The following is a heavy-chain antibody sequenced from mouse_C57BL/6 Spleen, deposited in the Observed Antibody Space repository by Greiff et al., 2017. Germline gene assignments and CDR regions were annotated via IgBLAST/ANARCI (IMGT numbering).Heavy chain of an antibody. J-gene: IGHJ3*01. CDR2: ISSGSSTI. CDR1: GFTFSDYG. D-gene: IGHD1-1*01. V-gene: IGHV5-17*01. Sequence: EVKVEESGGGLVKPGGSLKLSCAASGFTFSDYGMHWVRQAPEKGLEWVAYISSGSSTIYYADTVKGRFTISRDNAKNTLFLQMTSLRSEDTAMYYCARDYYGSSLFAYWGQGTLVTVSA. CDR3: ARDYYGSSLFAY.